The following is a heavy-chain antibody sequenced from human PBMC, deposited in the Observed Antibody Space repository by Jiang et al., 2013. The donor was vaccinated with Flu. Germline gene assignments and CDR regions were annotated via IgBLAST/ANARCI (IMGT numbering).Heavy chain of an antibody. CDR2: IYPGDSDT. D-gene: IGHD3-3*01. CDR1: GYTFNSYW. Sequence: VQLVESGAEVKKPGESLKISCKASGYTFNSYWIGWVRQMPGKGLELMGIIYPGDSDTRYSPSFQGQVTISADKSISTAYLQWSSLQASDTAMYYCAKRGTSLEDYAFDIWGQGQWSPSLQ. V-gene: IGHV5-51*03. CDR3: AKRGTSLEDYAFDI. J-gene: IGHJ3*02.